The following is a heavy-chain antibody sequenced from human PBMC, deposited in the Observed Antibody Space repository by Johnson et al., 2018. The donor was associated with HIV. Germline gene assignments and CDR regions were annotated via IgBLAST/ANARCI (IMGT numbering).Heavy chain of an antibody. V-gene: IGHV3-23*04. D-gene: IGHD1-26*01. CDR1: GFTFSTYA. J-gene: IGHJ3*02. CDR3: ARAVGAGGI. CDR2: FSGSGDNT. Sequence: VQLVESGGGLVQPGGSLRLSCAASGFTFSTYAMYWVRQAPGKGLEWVSTFSGSGDNTYYADSVRGRFAISRYNSKNTLYLQMNSLRAEDTAVYYCARAVGAGGIWGQGTMVTVSS.